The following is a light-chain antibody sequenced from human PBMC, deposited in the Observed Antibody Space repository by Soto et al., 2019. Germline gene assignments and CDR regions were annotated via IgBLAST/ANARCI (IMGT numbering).Light chain of an antibody. J-gene: IGKJ5*01. CDR1: QSIGSSY. V-gene: IGKV3-20*01. CDR2: GAS. CDR3: QHYGSSLSIT. Sequence: EIVLTQSPGTLSLSPGERATLSCRASQSIGSSYLAWYQQKPGQAPRLLIYGASSRASGFPNRFSGSGSGTDFTLTISSLESEDFAVYYCQHYGSSLSITFGQGTRLEIK.